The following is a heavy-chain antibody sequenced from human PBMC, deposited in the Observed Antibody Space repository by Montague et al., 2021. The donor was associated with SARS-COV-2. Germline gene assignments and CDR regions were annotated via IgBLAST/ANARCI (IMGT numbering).Heavy chain of an antibody. Sequence: SETLSLTCTVSSDSINSYYWCWIRQPPGKRLEWLGYVYSSGTTNYNPSLNSRIAISVDTSKNQFSLRLDSVTAAATAIYYCATLTQSNGDFWGQGALVTVS. CDR3: ATLTQSNGDF. CDR2: VYSSGTT. D-gene: IGHD4/OR15-4a*01. V-gene: IGHV4-4*08. J-gene: IGHJ4*02. CDR1: SDSINSYY.